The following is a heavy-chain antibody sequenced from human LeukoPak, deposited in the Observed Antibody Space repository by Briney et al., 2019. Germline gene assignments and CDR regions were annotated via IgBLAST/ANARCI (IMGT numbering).Heavy chain of an antibody. CDR3: ARMRVGPTYYFGY. V-gene: IGHV4-39*01. CDR2: IYYSGST. J-gene: IGHJ4*02. D-gene: IGHD1-26*01. CDR1: GGSIGDSSYY. Sequence: SETLSLTCTVSGGSIGDSSYYWGWIRQPPGKGLEWIGSIYYSGSTYYNPSLKSPVTISVDTSKNQFSLKLNSVTAADTAVYYCARMRVGPTYYFGYWGQGTLVTVSS.